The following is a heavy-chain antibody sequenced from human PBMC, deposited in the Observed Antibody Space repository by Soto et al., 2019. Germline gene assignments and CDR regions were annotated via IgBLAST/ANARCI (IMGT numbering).Heavy chain of an antibody. CDR1: GYSFTSYW. CDR3: PRRPFRGVRPYYFDF. V-gene: IGHV5-51*01. CDR2: IYPGDSGT. D-gene: IGHD3-16*01. J-gene: IGHJ4*02. Sequence: GESLKISCKGSGYSFTSYWIGWMRLLPGKGLEWMGIIYPGDSGTRYSPSFQGQVSISTYKSMTTAYLQWSSLEASDTAMYDCPRRPFRGVRPYYFDFWSQGTPVTVSS.